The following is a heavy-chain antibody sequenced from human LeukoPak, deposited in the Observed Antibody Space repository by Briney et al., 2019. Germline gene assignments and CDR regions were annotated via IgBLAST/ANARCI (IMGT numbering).Heavy chain of an antibody. Sequence: PSETLSLTCTVSGGSISSYYWSWIRQPPGKGLEWIGYIYYSGSTNYNPSLKSRVTISVDTSKNQFSLKLSSVTAADPAVYYCARGVWWELFDFWGGGTVVSVS. CDR2: IYYSGST. J-gene: IGHJ4*02. V-gene: IGHV4-59*01. CDR1: GGSISSYY. CDR3: ARGVWWELFDF. D-gene: IGHD2-15*01.